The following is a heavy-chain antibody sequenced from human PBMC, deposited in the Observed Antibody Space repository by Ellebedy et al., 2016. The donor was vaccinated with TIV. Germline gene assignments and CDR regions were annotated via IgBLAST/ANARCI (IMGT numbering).Heavy chain of an antibody. CDR1: GGTFSSYA. V-gene: IGHV1-69*13. CDR3: ARDGVKWDIVATGLDY. Sequence: SVKVSXXASGGTFSSYAISWVRQAPGQGLERMGGIIPIFGTANYAQKFQGRVTITADESTSTAYMELSSLRSEDTAVYYCARDGVKWDIVATGLDYWGQGTLVTVSS. CDR2: IIPIFGTA. J-gene: IGHJ4*02. D-gene: IGHD5-12*01.